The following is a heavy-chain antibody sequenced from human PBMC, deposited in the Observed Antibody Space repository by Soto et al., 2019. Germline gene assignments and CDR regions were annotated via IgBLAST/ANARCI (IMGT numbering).Heavy chain of an antibody. D-gene: IGHD4-17*01. V-gene: IGHV3-23*01. J-gene: IGHJ4*02. CDR1: GFTFSSYA. CDR2: ISGSGGST. CDR3: AKLAQNPNDYGGDYFDY. Sequence: EVQLLESGGGLVQPGGSLRLSCAASGFTFSSYAMSWVRQAPGKGLEWVSAISGSGGSTYYAGSVKGRFTISRDNSKNTLYLQMNSLRAEDTAVYYCAKLAQNPNDYGGDYFDYWGQGTLVTVSS.